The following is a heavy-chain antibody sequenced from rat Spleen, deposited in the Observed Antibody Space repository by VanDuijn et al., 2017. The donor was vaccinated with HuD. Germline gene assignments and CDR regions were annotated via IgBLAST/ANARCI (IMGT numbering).Heavy chain of an antibody. CDR1: GFSLTSYH. Sequence: QVQLKESGPGLVQPSQTLSLTCPVSGFSLTSYHVSWVRPPPGKGLEWMGVIWTGGSTAYNSLLKSRLSISRDTSKSQVFLKMNSLQTEDTATYYCARDALLLQWSYFDYWGQGVMVTVSS. CDR2: IWTGGST. J-gene: IGHJ2*01. V-gene: IGHV2-43*01. D-gene: IGHD1-1*01. CDR3: ARDALLLQWSYFDY.